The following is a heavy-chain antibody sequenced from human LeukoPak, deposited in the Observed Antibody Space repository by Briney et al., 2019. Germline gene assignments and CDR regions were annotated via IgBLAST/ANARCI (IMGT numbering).Heavy chain of an antibody. J-gene: IGHJ4*02. CDR2: IKGDGIST. CDR3: AKDHYWSIDY. Sequence: GGSLRLSCAASGFYFSSNWMHWVRHAPGQGLVWVSRIKGDGISTNYADSVKGRFTISRDIAKNTLYLQKNSLRAEDTGVYYCAKDHYWSIDYWGRGTLVTVSS. V-gene: IGHV3-74*01. D-gene: IGHD3-3*01. CDR1: GFYFSSNW.